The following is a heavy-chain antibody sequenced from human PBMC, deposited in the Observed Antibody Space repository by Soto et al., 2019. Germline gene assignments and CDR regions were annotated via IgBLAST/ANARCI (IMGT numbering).Heavy chain of an antibody. J-gene: IGHJ5*02. D-gene: IGHD7-27*01. Sequence: PSETLSLTCTVSGGSVSSNDYSWGWVRQSPGKGLEWIGAIYSHDDTHYNPSLKSRVTISVDRSKNQFSLKLSSVTAADTAVYYCARVPGPWGQGTLVTVSS. V-gene: IGHV4-39*07. CDR1: GGSVSSNDYS. CDR2: IYSHDDT. CDR3: ARVPGP.